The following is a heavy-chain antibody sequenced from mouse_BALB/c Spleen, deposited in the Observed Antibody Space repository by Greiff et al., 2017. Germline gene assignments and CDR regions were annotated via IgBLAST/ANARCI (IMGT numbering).Heavy chain of an antibody. CDR1: GFTFSSYA. CDR3: ARGARATAMDY. J-gene: IGHJ4*01. D-gene: IGHD3-1*01. Sequence: EVQGVESGGGLVKPGGSLKLSCAASGFTFSSYAMSWVRQSPEKRLEWVAEISSGGSYTYYPDTVTGRFTISRDNAKNTLYLEMSSLRSEDTAMYYCARGARATAMDYWGQGTSVTVSS. V-gene: IGHV5-9-4*01. CDR2: ISSGGSYT.